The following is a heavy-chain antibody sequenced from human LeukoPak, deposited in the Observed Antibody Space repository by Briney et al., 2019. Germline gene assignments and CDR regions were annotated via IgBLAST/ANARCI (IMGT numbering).Heavy chain of an antibody. V-gene: IGHV3-9*01. CDR2: ISWNSGSI. Sequence: GRSLRLSCAASGFTFDDYAMHWVLQAPGKGLEWVSGISWNSGSIGYADSVKGRFTISRDNAKNSLYLQMNSLRAEDTALYYCAKGLTTVTTTLGYWGQGTLVTVSS. D-gene: IGHD4-17*01. CDR3: AKGLTTVTTTLGY. CDR1: GFTFDDYA. J-gene: IGHJ4*02.